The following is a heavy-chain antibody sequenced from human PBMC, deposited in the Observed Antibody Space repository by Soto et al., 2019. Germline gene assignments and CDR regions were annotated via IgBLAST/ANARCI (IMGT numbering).Heavy chain of an antibody. V-gene: IGHV5-10-1*01. J-gene: IGHJ3*02. D-gene: IGHD3-22*01. CDR2: IDPSDSYT. CDR1: GYSFTSYW. Sequence: GESLKISCNGSGYSFTSYWISWVRQMPGKGLEWMGRIDPSDSYTNYSPSFQGHVTISADKSISTAYLQWSSLKASDTAMYYCASTDYYHSSGYYLGDASDIWGQGTMVPV. CDR3: ASTDYYHSSGYYLGDASDI.